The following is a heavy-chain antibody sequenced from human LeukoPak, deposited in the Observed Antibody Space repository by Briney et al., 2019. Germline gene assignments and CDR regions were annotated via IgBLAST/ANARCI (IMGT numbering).Heavy chain of an antibody. Sequence: SETLSLTXTVSGGSISSYYWSWIRQPPGKGLEWIGYIYYSGSTNYNPSLKSRVTISVDTSKNQFSLKLSSVTAADTAVYYCARGPGYSSSLYYFDYWGQGTLVTVSS. D-gene: IGHD6-13*01. CDR3: ARGPGYSSSLYYFDY. CDR1: GGSISSYY. V-gene: IGHV4-59*01. CDR2: IYYSGST. J-gene: IGHJ4*02.